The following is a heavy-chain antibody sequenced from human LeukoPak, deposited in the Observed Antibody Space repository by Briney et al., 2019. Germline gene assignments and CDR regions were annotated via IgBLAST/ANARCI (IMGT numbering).Heavy chain of an antibody. J-gene: IGHJ4*02. D-gene: IGHD3-10*01. CDR2: IKEDGSEK. V-gene: IGHV3-7*01. Sequence: GGSLRPSCEASRLSISSYGMTWVRQAPGKGLEWVAYIKEDGSEKFYVGSVKGRFTISRDNARKSVYLQMHSLRVEDTTVYYCARGAGVFFDNWGQGTLVTVSS. CDR3: ARGAGVFFDN. CDR1: RLSISSYG.